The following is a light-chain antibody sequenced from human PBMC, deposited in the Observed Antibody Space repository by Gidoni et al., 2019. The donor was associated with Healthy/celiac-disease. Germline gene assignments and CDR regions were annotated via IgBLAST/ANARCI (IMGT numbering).Light chain of an antibody. V-gene: IGKV3-20*01. J-gene: IGKJ4*01. CDR1: QRVSSSY. Sequence: EIELTQSPGTLSLSPGERATLSCRASQRVSSSYLAWYQQKPGQAPRLLIYGASSRATGIPDRFSCSGSGTDFTLTLSILEPEAFAVYYCQQYGSSPPVTFGGXTKVEIK. CDR2: GAS. CDR3: QQYGSSPPVT.